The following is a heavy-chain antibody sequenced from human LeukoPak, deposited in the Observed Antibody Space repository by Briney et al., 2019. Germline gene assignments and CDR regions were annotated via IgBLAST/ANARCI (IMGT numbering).Heavy chain of an antibody. Sequence: GGSLRLSCAASGFTFSSYSMNWVRQAPGKRLEWVSYISSSSSTIYYADSVKGRFTISRDNAKNSLYLQMNSLRAEDTAVYYCARDRWGDYSNENWFDPWGQGTLVTVSS. V-gene: IGHV3-48*01. D-gene: IGHD4-11*01. CDR2: ISSSSSTI. J-gene: IGHJ5*02. CDR1: GFTFSSYS. CDR3: ARDRWGDYSNENWFDP.